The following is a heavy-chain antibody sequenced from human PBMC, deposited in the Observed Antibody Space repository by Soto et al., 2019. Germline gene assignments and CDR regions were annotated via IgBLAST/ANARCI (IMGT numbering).Heavy chain of an antibody. CDR1: GLTFSNYA. V-gene: IGHV3-23*01. J-gene: IGHJ4*02. D-gene: IGHD1-7*01. CDR3: AKNQERELPRVIDF. CDR2: MSGSSSTT. Sequence: EVRLLESGGGLVKPGGSLRLSCATSGLTFSNYAMSWVRQAPGGGLEWVSSMSGSSSTTYYADSVRGRFTISRDRSKNTLYLKMSILRAEDTALYYCAKNQERELPRVIDFWGQGTLVTVSS.